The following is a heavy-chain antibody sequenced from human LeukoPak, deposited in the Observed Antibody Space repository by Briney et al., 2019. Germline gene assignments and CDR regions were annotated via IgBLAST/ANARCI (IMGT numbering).Heavy chain of an antibody. CDR3: ARMYYYDSSGPNWFDP. J-gene: IGHJ5*02. Sequence: ASVKVSCKASGYTFASYDINWVRQATGQGLEWMGWMNPNSGNTGYAQKFQGRVTMTRNTSISTAYMEMSSLRSEDTAVYYCARMYYYDSSGPNWFDPWGQGTLVTVSS. V-gene: IGHV1-8*01. D-gene: IGHD3-22*01. CDR1: GYTFASYD. CDR2: MNPNSGNT.